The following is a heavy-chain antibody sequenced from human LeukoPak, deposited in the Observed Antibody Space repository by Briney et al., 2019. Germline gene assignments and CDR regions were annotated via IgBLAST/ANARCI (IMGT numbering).Heavy chain of an antibody. Sequence: GGSLRLPCAASGFTFSSYSMNWVRQAPGKGLEWVSYIGSASNTIYYADSVKGRFTISRDNAKNSLYLQMNSLRAEDTAMYYCARDGWFGDYNWFDPWGQGTLVTVSS. CDR3: ARDGWFGDYNWFDP. V-gene: IGHV3-48*01. CDR2: IGSASNTI. D-gene: IGHD3-10*01. J-gene: IGHJ5*02. CDR1: GFTFSSYS.